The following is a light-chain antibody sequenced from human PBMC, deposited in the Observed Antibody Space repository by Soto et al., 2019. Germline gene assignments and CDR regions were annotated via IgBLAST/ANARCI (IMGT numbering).Light chain of an antibody. CDR1: SSDVGIYNY. V-gene: IGLV2-8*01. CDR3: SSYSISTAYL. Sequence: QSALTQPPSASGSPGQSVTISCTGTSSDVGIYNYVSWYQQHPGKAPKLIIYEVSKRPSGVPDRFSGSKSGNTASLTVSGLQAEDEADYFCSSYSISTAYLFGSGTKLTVL. J-gene: IGLJ1*01. CDR2: EVS.